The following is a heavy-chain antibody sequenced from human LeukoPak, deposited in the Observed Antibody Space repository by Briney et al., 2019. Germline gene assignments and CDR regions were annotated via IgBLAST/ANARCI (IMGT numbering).Heavy chain of an antibody. D-gene: IGHD2-15*01. CDR1: GGSISSSSYY. CDR3: ARAVVAATAFDY. V-gene: IGHV4-39*07. Sequence: SETLSLTCTVSGGSISSSSYYWGWIRQPPGKGLEWIESIYYSGSTYYNPSLKSRVTISVDTSKNQFSLKLSSVTAADTAVYYCARAVVAATAFDYWGQGTLVTVSS. CDR2: IYYSGST. J-gene: IGHJ4*02.